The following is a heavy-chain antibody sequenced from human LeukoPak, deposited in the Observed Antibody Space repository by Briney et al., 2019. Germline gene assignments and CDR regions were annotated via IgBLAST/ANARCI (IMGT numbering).Heavy chain of an antibody. CDR1: GGSISSYY. V-gene: IGHV4-4*07. J-gene: IGHJ5*02. Sequence: SETLSLTCTVSGGSISSYYWSWIRQPPGKGLEWIGRIYTSGSTNYNPSLKSRVTMSVDTSKNQFSLKLSSVTAADTAVYYCARGEYSSSWDWFDPWGQGTLVTVSS. CDR3: ARGEYSSSWDWFDP. D-gene: IGHD6-13*01. CDR2: IYTSGST.